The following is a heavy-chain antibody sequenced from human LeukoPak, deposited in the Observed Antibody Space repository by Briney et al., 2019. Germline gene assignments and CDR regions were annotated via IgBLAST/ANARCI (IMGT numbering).Heavy chain of an antibody. CDR2: IRSKAYGGTT. V-gene: IGHV3-49*03. Sequence: GGSLRLSCTASGFTFGDYAMSWFRQAPGKGLEWVGFIRSKAYGGTTEYAASVKGRFTISRDDSKSIAYLQMNSLKTEDTAVYYCTRDGVPLVSVFVGYWGQGTLVTVSS. CDR1: GFTFGDYA. D-gene: IGHD2-15*01. CDR3: TRDGVPLVSVFVGY. J-gene: IGHJ4*02.